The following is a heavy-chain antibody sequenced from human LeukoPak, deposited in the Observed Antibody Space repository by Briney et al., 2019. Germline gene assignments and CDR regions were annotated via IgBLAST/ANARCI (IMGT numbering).Heavy chain of an antibody. CDR1: GFTFSNAW. CDR3: ATDFYDST. D-gene: IGHD3-22*01. CDR2: IRSNSDGGTI. V-gene: IGHV3-15*07. J-gene: IGHJ5*02. Sequence: GGSLRLSCATSGFTFSNAWTNWVRQAPGKGLEWVGRIRSNSDGGTIDYAAPVKGRFTLSRDDSKTTLYLQMNSLQTEDTAVYYCATDFYDSTWGQGTLVTVSS.